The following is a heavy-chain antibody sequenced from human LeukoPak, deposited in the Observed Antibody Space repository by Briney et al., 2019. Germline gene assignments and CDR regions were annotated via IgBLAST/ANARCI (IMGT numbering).Heavy chain of an antibody. J-gene: IGHJ4*02. D-gene: IGHD6-6*01. V-gene: IGHV3-21*01. CDR2: ISNSSSI. CDR3: ARTRLPYSSSSVAYYFDY. Sequence: GGSLRLSCAASGFTFSTNSMNCVRQAPGKGLEWGSSISNSSSISYADSVKGRFTISRANATTSLYLQMNSLRAEDTAVYYCARTRLPYSSSSVAYYFDYWGQGTLVTVSS. CDR1: GFTFSTNS.